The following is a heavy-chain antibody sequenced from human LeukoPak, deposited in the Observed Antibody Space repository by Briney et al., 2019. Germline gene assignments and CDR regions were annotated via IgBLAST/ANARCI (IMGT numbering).Heavy chain of an antibody. CDR3: ARACSGGSCYSPWFDP. D-gene: IGHD2-15*01. CDR1: GESVSSYY. V-gene: IGHV4-59*08. J-gene: IGHJ5*02. Sequence: SETLSLTCTVSGESVSSYYWSWIRQPPGKGLEWIGYIYNSENTNYNPSLKGRVTISVDTSKNQFSLKLSSVTAADTAVYYCARACSGGSCYSPWFDPWGQGTLVTVSS. CDR2: IYNSENT.